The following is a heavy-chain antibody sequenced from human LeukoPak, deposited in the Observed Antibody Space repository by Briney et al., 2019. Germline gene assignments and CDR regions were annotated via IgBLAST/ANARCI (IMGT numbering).Heavy chain of an antibody. CDR1: GFTFSSYA. CDR3: TRKTPGRTPFDY. J-gene: IGHJ4*02. D-gene: IGHD2-15*01. CDR2: VGTSADT. V-gene: IGHV3-23*01. Sequence: GGSLRLSCLASGFTFSSYAMDWVRQAPGQGLQWVSAVGTSADTYYADSVRGRFTISRDNSKNTLYLQMDSRRAEDTAIYYCTRKTPGRTPFDYWGQGILVTVSS.